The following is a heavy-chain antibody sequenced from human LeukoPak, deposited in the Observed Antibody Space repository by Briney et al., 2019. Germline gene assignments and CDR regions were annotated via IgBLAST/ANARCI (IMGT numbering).Heavy chain of an antibody. CDR1: GYTFSDYG. D-gene: IGHD4-11*01. V-gene: IGHV1-18*01. Sequence: SVKVSRKASGYTFSDYGINGVRLAPGQGLEWMASLNPHKGETVYAQKFQGRVTMTTDTSTSTAYMHVRSLRSDDTAIYYCARRKYGVDYSVMDVWGQGTTVTVSS. J-gene: IGHJ6*02. CDR2: LNPHKGET. CDR3: ARRKYGVDYSVMDV.